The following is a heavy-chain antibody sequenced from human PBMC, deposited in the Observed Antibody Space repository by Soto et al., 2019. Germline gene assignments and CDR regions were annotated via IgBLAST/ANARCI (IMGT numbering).Heavy chain of an antibody. CDR1: GFTFSDYY. V-gene: IGHV3-11*06. J-gene: IGHJ6*02. Sequence: KPGGSLRLSCAASGFTFSDYYMSWIRQAPGKGLEWVSYISSSSSYTNYADSVKGRFTISRDNAKNSLYLQMNSLRAEDTAVYYCARDYVIAAAGTDYYYGMDVWGQGTTVTVSS. CDR2: ISSSSSYT. CDR3: ARDYVIAAAGTDYYYGMDV. D-gene: IGHD6-13*01.